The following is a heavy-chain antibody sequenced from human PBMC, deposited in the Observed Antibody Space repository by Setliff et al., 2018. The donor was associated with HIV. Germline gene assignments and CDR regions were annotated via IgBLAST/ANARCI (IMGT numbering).Heavy chain of an antibody. Sequence: GGSLRLSCAASGFTFSSYVMSWVRQAPGKGLEWVSAIRGSGGSTYYADSVKGRFTISRDNAKNSLYLQMTNLRAEDTAVYYCARGSNQGSGTEVDYWGQGTQVTVSS. D-gene: IGHD3-10*01. CDR3: ARGSNQGSGTEVDY. CDR2: IRGSGGST. J-gene: IGHJ4*02. CDR1: GFTFSSYV. V-gene: IGHV3-23*01.